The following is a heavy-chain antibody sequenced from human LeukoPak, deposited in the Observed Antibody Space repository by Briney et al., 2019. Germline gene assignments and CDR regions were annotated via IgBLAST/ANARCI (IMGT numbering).Heavy chain of an antibody. D-gene: IGHD2-2*01. Sequence: MASETLSLTCTVSGGSISSGGYYWSWIRQHPGKGLEWIGYIYYSGSTYYNPSLKSRVTISVDTSKNQFSLKLSSVTAADTAVYYCARAIPCSSTSCLKPNYYGMDVWGQGTTVTVSS. V-gene: IGHV4-31*03. CDR1: GGSISSGGYY. CDR2: IYYSGST. J-gene: IGHJ6*02. CDR3: ARAIPCSSTSCLKPNYYGMDV.